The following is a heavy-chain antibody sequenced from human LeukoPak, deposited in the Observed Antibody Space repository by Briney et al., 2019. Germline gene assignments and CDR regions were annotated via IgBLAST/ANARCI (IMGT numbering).Heavy chain of an antibody. J-gene: IGHJ4*02. Sequence: PGGSLRLSCAASGSTFSGSAMHWVRQASGKGLEWVGRIRSEANSYATAYAASVKGRFTISRDDSKNTAYLQMNSLKTEDTAVYYCTRKQLVDFDYWGQGTLVTVSS. CDR3: TRKQLVDFDY. V-gene: IGHV3-73*01. D-gene: IGHD6-13*01. CDR2: IRSEANSYAT. CDR1: GSTFSGSA.